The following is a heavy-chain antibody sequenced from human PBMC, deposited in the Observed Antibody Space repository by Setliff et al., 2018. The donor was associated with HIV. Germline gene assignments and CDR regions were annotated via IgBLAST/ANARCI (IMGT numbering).Heavy chain of an antibody. Sequence: KLSETLSLTCAVYGAPFNGYYWAWIRQSPAKGLEWIGEIYHSGIVNYNPSLQSRVTISTDTSKNQFSLRLNSVTVADTAVYYCARVRLRVPPSIFDYWGMGSLVTVSS. J-gene: IGHJ4*02. CDR1: GAPFNGYY. CDR2: IYHSGIV. D-gene: IGHD2-2*01. V-gene: IGHV4-34*01. CDR3: ARVRLRVPPSIFDY.